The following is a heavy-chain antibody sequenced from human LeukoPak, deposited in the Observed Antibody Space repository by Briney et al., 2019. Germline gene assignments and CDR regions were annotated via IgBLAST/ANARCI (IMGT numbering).Heavy chain of an antibody. J-gene: IGHJ3*02. CDR1: GFTFSSYS. Sequence: PGGSLRLSCAASGFTFSSYSVNWVRQAPEKGLEWVTFISGSSTTIYYADSVKGRFTIARDNAKNSLYLQMNSLRDEDMAVYYCARHNRGAFDIWGQGTVVTVSS. D-gene: IGHD1-14*01. CDR3: ARHNRGAFDI. CDR2: ISGSSTTI. V-gene: IGHV3-48*02.